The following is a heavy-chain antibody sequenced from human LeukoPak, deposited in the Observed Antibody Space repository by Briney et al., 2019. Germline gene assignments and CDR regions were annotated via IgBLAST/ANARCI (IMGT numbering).Heavy chain of an antibody. Sequence: ASVXVXXXXXXXXXXXXYMXWVRQAPGQGLEWLGWINPNSGGTNYAQKFQGRVTMTRDTSISTAYMELSRLRSDDTAVYYCARDSDGMDVWGQGTTVTVSS. V-gene: IGHV1-2*02. CDR1: XXXXXXXY. CDR2: INPNSGGT. J-gene: IGHJ6*02. CDR3: ARDSDGMDV.